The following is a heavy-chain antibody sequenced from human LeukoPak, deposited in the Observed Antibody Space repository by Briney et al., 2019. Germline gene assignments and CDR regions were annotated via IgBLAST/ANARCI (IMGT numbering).Heavy chain of an antibody. CDR1: GFTFSTYA. CDR2: ISGSGDST. V-gene: IGHV3-23*01. J-gene: IGHJ4*02. CDR3: AKDSGGKYQLLYLVVDY. D-gene: IGHD2-2*02. Sequence: PGGSLRLSCAASGFTFSTYAMNWVRQAPGKGLEWVSDISGSGDSTYYADSVKGRFTISRDNSKNTLYLQMNSLRAEDTALYYCAKDSGGKYQLLYLVVDYWGQGTLVTVSS.